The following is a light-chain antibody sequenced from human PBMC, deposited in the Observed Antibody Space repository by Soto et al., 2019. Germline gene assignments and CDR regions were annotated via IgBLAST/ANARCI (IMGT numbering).Light chain of an antibody. J-gene: IGKJ1*01. V-gene: IGKV3-20*01. CDR1: QSVSSSY. CDR3: QQYGNSPLT. CDR2: DAS. Sequence: EIVLTQSPGTLSLSPGERATLSCRASQSVSSSYLAWYQQKPGQAPRLLIYDASNRATGIPDRFSGSGSGTDFTLTISSLEPEDFAVYYCQQYGNSPLTFGQGTKVDIK.